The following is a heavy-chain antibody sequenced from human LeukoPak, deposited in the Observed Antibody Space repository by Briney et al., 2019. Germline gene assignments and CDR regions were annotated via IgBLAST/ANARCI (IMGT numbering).Heavy chain of an antibody. D-gene: IGHD2-2*01. Sequence: GASVKVSCKASGYTVTYRYLHWVRQAPGQALEGMGWITPYNGNTNYAQKFQDRVTITRDKSMSTAYLERSSLRSEDTAMYYCTRSPFYFSSTSCYSFDIWGQRTMVTVSS. J-gene: IGHJ3*02. CDR2: ITPYNGNT. V-gene: IGHV1-45*02. CDR3: TRSPFYFSSTSCYSFDI. CDR1: GYTVTYRY.